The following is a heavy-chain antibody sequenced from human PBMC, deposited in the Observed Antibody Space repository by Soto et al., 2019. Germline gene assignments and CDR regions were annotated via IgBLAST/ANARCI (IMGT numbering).Heavy chain of an antibody. Sequence: GVSLRLSCAASGFTFISYAMSWVRQAPGKGLAWVSAISGSGGSTYYADSVKGRFTISRDNSKNTLYLQMNSLRAEDTAVYYCAKDKGSYPDAFDIWGQGTMVTVSS. CDR2: ISGSGGST. D-gene: IGHD1-26*01. J-gene: IGHJ3*02. CDR1: GFTFISYA. V-gene: IGHV3-23*01. CDR3: AKDKGSYPDAFDI.